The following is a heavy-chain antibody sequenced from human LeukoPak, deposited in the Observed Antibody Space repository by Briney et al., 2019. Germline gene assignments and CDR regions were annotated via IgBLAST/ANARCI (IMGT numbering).Heavy chain of an antibody. CDR3: AKSRSGSANWALQIFDN. CDR2: ISSSDTYI. J-gene: IGHJ4*02. V-gene: IGHV3-21*03. Sequence: GGSLRLSCAASGFTFSSYSMNWVRQAPGKGLEWVSSISSSDTYIYHADSVKGRFTISRDNAKNSLYLQMNSLRVEDTAVYFCAKSRSGSANWALQIFDNWGQGTLVTVSS. D-gene: IGHD1-1*01. CDR1: GFTFSSYS.